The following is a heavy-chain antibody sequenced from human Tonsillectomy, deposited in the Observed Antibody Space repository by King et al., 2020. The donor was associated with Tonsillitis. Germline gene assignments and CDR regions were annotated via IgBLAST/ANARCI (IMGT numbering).Heavy chain of an antibody. CDR3: THCINTKCRFDY. CDR1: GFTFSDAW. J-gene: IGHJ4*02. CDR2: ITSKNVGGTT. Sequence: VQLVESGGGLVNPGGYLRLSCEVSGFTFSDAWMSWVRQAPGKGLEWVGRITSKNVGGTTDYAAPVKGRFTISRDDSKNTMYLQMNSLRTEDTAIYYCTHCINTKCRFDYWGQGALVTVSS. V-gene: IGHV3-15*01. D-gene: IGHD2-2*01.